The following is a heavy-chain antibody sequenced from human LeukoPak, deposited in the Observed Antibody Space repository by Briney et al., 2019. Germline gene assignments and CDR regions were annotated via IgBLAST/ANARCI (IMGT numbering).Heavy chain of an antibody. CDR3: ARMIVPNWYFDL. Sequence: PGGSLRLSCVVSGFTFNTYWMSWVRQAPGKGLEWVANIKEDGGDKYYVDSVKGRFTISRDNARNSLYLQMNSLRAEDTAVYYCARMIVPNWYFDLWGRGTLVTVSS. D-gene: IGHD3-22*01. V-gene: IGHV3-7*03. CDR2: IKEDGGDK. CDR1: GFTFNTYW. J-gene: IGHJ2*01.